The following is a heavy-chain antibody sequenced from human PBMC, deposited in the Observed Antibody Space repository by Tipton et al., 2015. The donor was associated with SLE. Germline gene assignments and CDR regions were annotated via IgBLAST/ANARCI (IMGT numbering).Heavy chain of an antibody. Sequence: TLSLTCTVSGGSISSGGYYWSWIRQHPGKGLEWIGYIYYSGSTNYNPSLRSRVTLSIDTSKNQFSLKLSSVTAADTAVYYCARVGITGTTWDWYFDLWGRGTLVTVSS. CDR1: GGSISSGGYY. CDR3: ARVGITGTTWDWYFDL. V-gene: IGHV4-61*08. D-gene: IGHD1-7*01. CDR2: IYYSGST. J-gene: IGHJ2*01.